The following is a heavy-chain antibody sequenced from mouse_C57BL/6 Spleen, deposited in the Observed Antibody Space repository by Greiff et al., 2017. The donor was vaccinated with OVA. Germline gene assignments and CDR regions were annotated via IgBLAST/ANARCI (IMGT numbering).Heavy chain of an antibody. D-gene: IGHD1-2*01. CDR3: AREELGTAGYFDV. J-gene: IGHJ1*03. CDR1: GFTFSSYA. Sequence: DVMLVESGGGLVKPGGSLKLSCAASGFTFSSYAMSWVRQTPEKRLEWVATISDDGSYTYYPDNVKGRFTISRDNAKNNLYLQMSHLKSEDTAMYYCAREELGTAGYFDVWGTGTTVTVSS. CDR2: ISDDGSYT. V-gene: IGHV5-4*01.